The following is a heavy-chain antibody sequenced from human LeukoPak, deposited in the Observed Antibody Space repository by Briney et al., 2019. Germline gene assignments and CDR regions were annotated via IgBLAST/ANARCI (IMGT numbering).Heavy chain of an antibody. D-gene: IGHD2-2*01. V-gene: IGHV3-48*01. Sequence: PGGSLRLSCAASGFTFSDYSMNWVRQAPGKGLEWISYVGISSGNTKYADSVKGRFTISGDKAKNSLYLQMNGLRVEDTAVYYCARDTKYAFDNWGQGTLVTVSS. CDR2: VGISSGNT. J-gene: IGHJ4*02. CDR1: GFTFSDYS. CDR3: ARDTKYAFDN.